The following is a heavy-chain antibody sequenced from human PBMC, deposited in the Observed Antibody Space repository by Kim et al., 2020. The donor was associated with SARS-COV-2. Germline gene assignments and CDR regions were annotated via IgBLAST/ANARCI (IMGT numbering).Heavy chain of an antibody. CDR3: ARERYGDYD. CDR2: GSEK. D-gene: IGHD4-17*01. V-gene: IGHV3-7*01. J-gene: IGHJ4*02. Sequence: GSEKNYVDSGKGRLTNSRDNAKNSLYLQMNSLRAEDTAVYYCARERYGDYDWGQGTLVIVSS.